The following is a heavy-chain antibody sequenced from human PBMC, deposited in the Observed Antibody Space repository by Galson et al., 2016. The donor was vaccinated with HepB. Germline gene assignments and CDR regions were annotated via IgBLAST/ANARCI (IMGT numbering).Heavy chain of an antibody. CDR2: INYYGST. V-gene: IGHV4-34*01. CDR1: GDSFSSYY. Sequence: SETMSLTCSVYGDSFSSYYWSWIRQTPGKGLEWIGEINYYGSTNYDPSLKSRFTISVDTSKNQISLKLNSVSATATAAYYCARLSAGGTNGVDVWGQGTTVSVSS. CDR3: ARLSAGGTNGVDV. J-gene: IGHJ6*02. D-gene: IGHD1-1*01.